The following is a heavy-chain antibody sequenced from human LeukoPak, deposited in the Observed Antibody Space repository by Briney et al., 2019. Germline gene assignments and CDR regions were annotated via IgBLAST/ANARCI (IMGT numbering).Heavy chain of an antibody. V-gene: IGHV4-30-2*01. CDR1: GGSISSGGYS. CDR3: ARPIFGVVIRDDYYYGMDV. D-gene: IGHD3-3*01. J-gene: IGHJ6*02. Sequence: SETLSLTCAVSGGSISSGGYSWSWIRQPPGKGLEWIGYIYHSGSTYYNPSLKSRVTISVDRSKNQFSLKLSSVTAADTAVYYCARPIFGVVIRDDYYYGMDVWGQGTTVTVSS. CDR2: IYHSGST.